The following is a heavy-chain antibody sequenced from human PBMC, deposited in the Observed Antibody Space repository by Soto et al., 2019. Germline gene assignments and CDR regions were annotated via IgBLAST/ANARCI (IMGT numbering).Heavy chain of an antibody. CDR1: GFTFSSYA. J-gene: IGHJ5*02. Sequence: GGSLRLSCAASGFTFSSYAMSWVRQAPGKGLEWVSAISGSGGSTYYADSVKGRFTISRDNSKNTLYLQMNSLRVEDTAVDYCAKDPLYYRKDNWFDPWGKGTLVTVSS. CDR3: AKDPLYYRKDNWFDP. V-gene: IGHV3-23*01. CDR2: ISGSGGST. D-gene: IGHD3-22*01.